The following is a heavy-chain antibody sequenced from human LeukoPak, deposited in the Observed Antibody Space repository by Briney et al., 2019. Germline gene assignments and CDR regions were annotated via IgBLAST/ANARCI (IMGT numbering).Heavy chain of an antibody. Sequence: GGSLRLSCAASGFTFSPYWIHWVRQAPGKGLVWVSRIKSEGSYTNYADSVRGRFTISRDSAKNTVYLQMNSLRAEDTVVYYCAKDRGPLVLWFDPWGQGTLVTVSS. J-gene: IGHJ5*02. D-gene: IGHD3-10*01. CDR2: IKSEGSYT. V-gene: IGHV3-74*01. CDR1: GFTFSPYW. CDR3: AKDRGPLVLWFDP.